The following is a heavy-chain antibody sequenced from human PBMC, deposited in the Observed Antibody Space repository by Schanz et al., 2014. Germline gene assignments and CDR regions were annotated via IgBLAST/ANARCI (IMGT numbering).Heavy chain of an antibody. D-gene: IGHD6-13*01. J-gene: IGHJ4*02. CDR3: ASSGAGYSSSWDFDY. Sequence: QVLQVQSGSEVKKPGASVKVSCRASGYPFTGYYMHWVRQAPGQGLEWMGRIIPILGIANYAQKFQGRVTITADKSTFTAYMDVSSLRSEDTAVYYCASSGAGYSSSWDFDYWGQGTLVTVSS. CDR1: GYPFTGYY. V-gene: IGHV1-69*02. CDR2: IIPILGIA.